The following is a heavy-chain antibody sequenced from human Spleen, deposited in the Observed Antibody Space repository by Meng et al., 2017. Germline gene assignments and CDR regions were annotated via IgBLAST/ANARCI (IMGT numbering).Heavy chain of an antibody. Sequence: ASVKVSCKASGYTFTGYYMHWVRQAPGQGLEWMGWISTFNGNRNYAQKFQGRVTMTTDESTSTAYMELSSLTSEDTAVYYCARNYYDSSGYYGPLDHWGQGTVVTVSS. CDR1: GYTFTGYY. CDR3: ARNYYDSSGYYGPLDH. CDR2: ISTFNGNR. D-gene: IGHD3-22*01. V-gene: IGHV1/OR15-2*02. J-gene: IGHJ4*02.